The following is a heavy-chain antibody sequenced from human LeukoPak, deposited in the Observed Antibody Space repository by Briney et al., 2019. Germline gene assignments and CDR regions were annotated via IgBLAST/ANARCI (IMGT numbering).Heavy chain of an antibody. V-gene: IGHV4-31*03. D-gene: IGHD3-22*01. CDR3: ARAPTFYYYDSSGQYYYYYYGMDV. J-gene: IGHJ6*02. CDR2: IYYSGST. CDR1: GGSISSGGYY. Sequence: KTSQTLSLTCTVSGGSISSGGYYWSWIRQHPGKGLEWIGYIYYSGSTYYNPSLKSRVTISVDTSKNQFSLKLSSVTAADTAVYYCARAPTFYYYDSSGQYYYYYYGMDVWGQGTTVTVSS.